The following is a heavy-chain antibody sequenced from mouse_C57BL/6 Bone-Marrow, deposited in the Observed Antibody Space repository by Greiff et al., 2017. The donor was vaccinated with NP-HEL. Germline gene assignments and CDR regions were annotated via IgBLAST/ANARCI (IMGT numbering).Heavy chain of an antibody. CDR2: IRSKSSNYAT. V-gene: IGHV10-3*01. J-gene: IGHJ2*01. Sequence: EVKLMESGGGLVQPKGSLKLSCAASGFTFNPYAMHWVRQAPGKGLEWVARIRSKSSNYATYYADSVKDRFTISRDDSQSMLYLQMNNLKTEDTAMYYCVREGITTVVAGTYYFDYWGQGTTLTVSS. CDR3: VREGITTVVAGTYYFDY. CDR1: GFTFNPYA. D-gene: IGHD1-1*01.